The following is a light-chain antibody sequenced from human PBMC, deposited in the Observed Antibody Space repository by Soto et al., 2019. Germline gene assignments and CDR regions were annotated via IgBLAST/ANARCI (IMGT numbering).Light chain of an antibody. CDR2: GAS. CDR1: QSVSSSY. J-gene: IGKJ2*01. Sequence: EIVLTQSPGTLSLSPGERATLPCRASQSVSSSYLAWYQQKPGQAPRLLIYGASSRATGIPDRFSGSGSGTDFTLTISTLEPEDFAVYYCQQYGSSPLFTFGQGTKVEIK. CDR3: QQYGSSPLFT. V-gene: IGKV3-20*01.